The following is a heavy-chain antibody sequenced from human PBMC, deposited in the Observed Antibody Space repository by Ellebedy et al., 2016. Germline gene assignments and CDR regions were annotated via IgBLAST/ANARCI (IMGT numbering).Heavy chain of an antibody. Sequence: GGSLRLSCAASGFTFSSYGIHWVRQAPGKGLEWVAVIWYDGSIEYYADSVKGRFTIARANSKNTVYLQMSSLRVEDTAVYYCARDIHQGHNDWGQGTLVTVSS. CDR2: IWYDGSIE. D-gene: IGHD1-14*01. CDR3: ARDIHQGHND. V-gene: IGHV3-33*01. CDR1: GFTFSSYG. J-gene: IGHJ4*02.